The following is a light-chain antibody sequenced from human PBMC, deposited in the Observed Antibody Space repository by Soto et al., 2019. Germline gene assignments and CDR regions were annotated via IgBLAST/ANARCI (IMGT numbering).Light chain of an antibody. J-gene: IGLJ3*02. V-gene: IGLV2-14*01. CDR1: DNDVGGYDF. CDR3: CSHSTSIAWV. Sequence: QSALTQSASVSGSPGQSITISCTGTDNDVGGYDFVSWYQQHPGRAPKLLIHQVTIRLSGISSRFSGSKSGNMASLTITGLQPEDEAMYFCCSHSTSIAWVFGGGTKLTVL. CDR2: QVT.